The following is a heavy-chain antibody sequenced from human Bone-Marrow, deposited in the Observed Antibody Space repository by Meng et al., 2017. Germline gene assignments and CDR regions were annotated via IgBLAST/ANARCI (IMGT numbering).Heavy chain of an antibody. CDR3: AKDGDSSGWYLRAFDI. D-gene: IGHD6-19*01. CDR1: GFTFSSYG. CDR2: IWYDGSNK. Sequence: GGSLRLSCAASGFTFSSYGMHWVRQAPGKGLEWVAVIWYDGSNKYYADSVKGRFTISRDNAKNSLYLQMNSLRAEDTALYYCAKDGDSSGWYLRAFDIWGQGTMVTVSS. J-gene: IGHJ3*02. V-gene: IGHV3-33*03.